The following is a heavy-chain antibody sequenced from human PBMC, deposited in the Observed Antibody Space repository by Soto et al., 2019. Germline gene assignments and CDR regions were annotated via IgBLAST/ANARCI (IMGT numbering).Heavy chain of an antibody. CDR3: ARGSFSSSSSWFDR. CDR1: GSSSSSGGYY. Sequence: ALSLTCTVAGSSSSSGGYYWSWIRQHPGKGLEWIGYIYYSGRTYYNPSLHSRVSIAVDTTENQFSLKLTSVTAADTSVYYCARGSFSSSSSWFDRWGRRTLVTVSS. CDR2: IYYSGRT. V-gene: IGHV4-31*03. D-gene: IGHD6-6*01. J-gene: IGHJ5*02.